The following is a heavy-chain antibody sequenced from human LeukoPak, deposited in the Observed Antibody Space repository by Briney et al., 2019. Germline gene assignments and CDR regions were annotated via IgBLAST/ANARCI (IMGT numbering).Heavy chain of an antibody. Sequence: ASVKVSCKASGYTFTSYGISWVRQAPGQGLEWMGWISAYNCNTNYAQKLQGRVTMTTDTSTSTAYMELRSLRSDDTAVYYCARHSHYDSSGYYDYWGQGTLVTVSS. CDR2: ISAYNCNT. J-gene: IGHJ4*02. D-gene: IGHD3-22*01. V-gene: IGHV1-18*01. CDR3: ARHSHYDSSGYYDY. CDR1: GYTFTSYG.